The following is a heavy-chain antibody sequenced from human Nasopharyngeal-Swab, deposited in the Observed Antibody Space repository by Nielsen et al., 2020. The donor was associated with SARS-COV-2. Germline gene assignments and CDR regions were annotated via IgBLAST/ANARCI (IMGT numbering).Heavy chain of an antibody. Sequence: WIRQPPGKGLEWVAVISYDGSNKYYADSVKGRFTISRGNSKNTLYLQMSSLRSEDTAVYYCARDRIVGATSAFDPWGQGTLVTVSS. CDR3: ARDRIVGATSAFDP. J-gene: IGHJ5*02. V-gene: IGHV3-30*04. CDR2: ISYDGSNK. D-gene: IGHD1-26*01.